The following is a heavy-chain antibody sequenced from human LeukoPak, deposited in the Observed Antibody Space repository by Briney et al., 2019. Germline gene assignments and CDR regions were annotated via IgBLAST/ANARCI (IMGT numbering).Heavy chain of an antibody. V-gene: IGHV3-30*14. J-gene: IGHJ4*02. CDR2: ISYDGSNK. CDR3: AREVFGGELGSPSSYFDY. Sequence: SGGSLRLSCAASGFTFSSYAMHWVRQAPGKGLEWVAVISYDGSNKYYADSVKGRFTISRDNSKNTLYLQMNSLRAEDTAVYYCAREVFGGELGSPSSYFDYWGQGTLVTVSS. D-gene: IGHD3-16*01. CDR1: GFTFSSYA.